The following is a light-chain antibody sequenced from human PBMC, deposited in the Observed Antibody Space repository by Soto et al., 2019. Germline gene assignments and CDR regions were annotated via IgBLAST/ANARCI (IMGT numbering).Light chain of an antibody. CDR3: SSYTTSSTLYV. V-gene: IGLV2-14*03. CDR2: DVS. CDR1: SSDVGAYNY. J-gene: IGLJ1*01. Sequence: QSVLPQPASVSGSPGQSITISCTGTSSDVGAYNYVTWYQQHPGKAPKLMIYDVSNRPSGVSSRFSGSKSGNTASLTISGLQAEDEADYYCSSYTTSSTLYVFGSGTKLTVL.